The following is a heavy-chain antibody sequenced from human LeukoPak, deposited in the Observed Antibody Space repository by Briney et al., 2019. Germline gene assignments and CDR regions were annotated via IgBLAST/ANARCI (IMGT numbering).Heavy chain of an antibody. CDR2: IYLGDSDN. CDR3: VRHRNWNYDY. Sequence: GESLKISRKGSGDSFTNYWIGWVRQMPGKGLVWLGIIYLGDSDNRYSPSLQGQVTISADKSISTAYLRWSSLKASNTAMYYCVRHRNWNYDYWGQETLVTVSS. J-gene: IGHJ4*02. D-gene: IGHD1-1*01. V-gene: IGHV5-51*01. CDR1: GDSFTNYW.